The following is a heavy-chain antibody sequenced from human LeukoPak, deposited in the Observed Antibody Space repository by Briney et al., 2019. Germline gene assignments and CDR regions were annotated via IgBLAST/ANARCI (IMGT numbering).Heavy chain of an antibody. D-gene: IGHD7-27*01. CDR2: ISTSSSYI. Sequence: GGSLRLSCAASGFTFSSYNMNWVRQAPGKGLEWVSSISTSSSYIYYADSVKGRFTISRHNAKNSLYLQMNSLRVEDTAVYYCARDLNWETYWGQGTLVSVSS. CDR1: GFTFSSYN. V-gene: IGHV3-21*01. J-gene: IGHJ4*02. CDR3: ARDLNWETY.